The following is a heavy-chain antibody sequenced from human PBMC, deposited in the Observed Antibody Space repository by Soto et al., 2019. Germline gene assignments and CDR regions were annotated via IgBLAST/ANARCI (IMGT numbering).Heavy chain of an antibody. CDR1: GGYISSLDSY. J-gene: IGHJ4*02. V-gene: IGHV4-39*02. Sequence: SETLSLTCNVSGGYISSLDSYWGWIRQPPGKGMEWIGSMHDSGNTFYNPSLKSRIVISVDTATNQFSLRLNFMTVADTAVYYCARAAFDFGEFANWGQGTLVTVSS. D-gene: IGHD3-10*01. CDR3: ARAAFDFGEFAN. CDR2: MHDSGNT.